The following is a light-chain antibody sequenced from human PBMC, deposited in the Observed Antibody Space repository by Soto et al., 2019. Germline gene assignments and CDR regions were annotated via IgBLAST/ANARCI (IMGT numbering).Light chain of an antibody. V-gene: IGLV2-23*01. CDR1: SSDVGTSNR. J-gene: IGLJ3*02. CDR2: EDT. Sequence: QSVLTQPASVSGSPGQSITISCTGTSSDVGTSNRVSWYQHHPGEAPKLIIYEDTKRPSWISNRFSGSKSANTASLTVSGLQVEDEADYYYCSYAGTTTWVFGGGTKLTVL. CDR3: CSYAGTTTWV.